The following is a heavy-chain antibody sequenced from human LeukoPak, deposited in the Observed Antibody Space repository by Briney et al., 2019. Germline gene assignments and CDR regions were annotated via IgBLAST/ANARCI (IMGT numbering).Heavy chain of an antibody. CDR1: GGSISSGDYY. Sequence: SQTLSLTCTVSGGSISSGDYYWSWIRQPPGKGLEWIGYIYYSGSAYYNPSLKSRVTISVDTSKNQFSLKLSSVTAADTAVYYCARERYYDSSGYYYTYYFDYWGQGTLVTVSS. CDR3: ARERYYDSSGYYYTYYFDY. CDR2: IYYSGSA. D-gene: IGHD3-22*01. J-gene: IGHJ4*02. V-gene: IGHV4-30-4*08.